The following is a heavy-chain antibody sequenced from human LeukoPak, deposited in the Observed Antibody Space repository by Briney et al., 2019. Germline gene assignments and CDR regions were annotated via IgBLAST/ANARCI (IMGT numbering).Heavy chain of an antibody. Sequence: SETLSLTCTVSGGSISNYYWSWIRRPPGKGLEWIGYIYYSGTTNYNPSLKSRVTISVDTSKNQFSLKLSSVTAADTAVYYCARGKAANAIGIDYWGQGTLVTVSS. CDR3: ARGKAANAIGIDY. CDR2: IYYSGTT. CDR1: GGSISNYY. D-gene: IGHD2-15*01. V-gene: IGHV4-59*12. J-gene: IGHJ4*02.